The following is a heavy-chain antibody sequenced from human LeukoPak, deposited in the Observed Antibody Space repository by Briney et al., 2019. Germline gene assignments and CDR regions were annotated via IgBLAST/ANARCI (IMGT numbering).Heavy chain of an antibody. Sequence: SETLSLTCTVSGGSISSYYWSWIRQPPGKGLEWIGYIYYSGSTNYNPSLKSRVTISVDTSKNQVSLKLSSVTAADTAVYYCARGIAVAPQFDYWGQGTLVTVPS. CDR1: GGSISSYY. J-gene: IGHJ4*02. CDR2: IYYSGST. CDR3: ARGIAVAPQFDY. D-gene: IGHD6-19*01. V-gene: IGHV4-59*01.